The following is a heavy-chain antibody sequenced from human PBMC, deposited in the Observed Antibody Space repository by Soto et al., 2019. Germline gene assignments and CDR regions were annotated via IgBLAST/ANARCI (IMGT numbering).Heavy chain of an antibody. J-gene: IGHJ4*02. D-gene: IGHD3-22*01. CDR2: INHSGGT. CDR3: ARGSVDTVDSSGFYED. Sequence: SDTLSLTCAVYGGSFSAYYWSWIRQPPGKGLEWIGEINHSGGTSYNPSLKSRVTISVDTSKSQFSLKLTSVTAADRAVYYCARGSVDTVDSSGFYEDWGQGTPVTVSS. V-gene: IGHV4-34*01. CDR1: GGSFSAYY.